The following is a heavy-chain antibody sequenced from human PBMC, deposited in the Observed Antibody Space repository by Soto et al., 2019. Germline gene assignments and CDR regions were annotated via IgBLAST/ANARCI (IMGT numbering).Heavy chain of an antibody. Sequence: LSLTCTVSGGSISSGDYYWSWIRQPPGKGLEWIGYIYYSGSTYYNPSLKSRVTISVDTSKNQFSLKLSSVTAADTAVYYCARRQRITMIVVVIADAFDIWGQGTMVTVSS. V-gene: IGHV4-30-4*01. CDR1: GGSISSGDYY. CDR3: ARRQRITMIVVVIADAFDI. J-gene: IGHJ3*02. CDR2: IYYSGST. D-gene: IGHD3-22*01.